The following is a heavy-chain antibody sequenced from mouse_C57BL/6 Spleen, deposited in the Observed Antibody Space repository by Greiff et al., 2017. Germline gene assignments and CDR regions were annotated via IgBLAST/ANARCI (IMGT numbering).Heavy chain of an antibody. V-gene: IGHV3-6*01. CDR1: GYSITSGYY. Sequence: EVKVEESGPGLVKPSQSLSLTCSVTGYSITSGYYWNWIRQFPGNKLEWMGYISYDGSNNYNPPLKNRISITRDTSKNQFFLKLNSVTTEDTATYYCASTYYSNYGGLFAYWGQGTLVTVSA. J-gene: IGHJ3*01. D-gene: IGHD2-5*01. CDR3: ASTYYSNYGGLFAY. CDR2: ISYDGSN.